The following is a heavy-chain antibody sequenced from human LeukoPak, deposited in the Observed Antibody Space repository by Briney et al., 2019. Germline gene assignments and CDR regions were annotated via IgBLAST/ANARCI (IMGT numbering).Heavy chain of an antibody. CDR1: GFTFSGYS. D-gene: IGHD4-23*01. V-gene: IGHV3-30*18. CDR3: AKGSVVTFFDY. CDR2: ISYDGSNK. J-gene: IGHJ4*02. Sequence: GGSLRLSCAASGFTFSGYSMNWVRQAPGKGLEWVAVISYDGSNKYYADSVKGRFTISRDNSKNTLYLQMNSLRAEDTAVYYCAKGSVVTFFDYWGQGTLVTVSS.